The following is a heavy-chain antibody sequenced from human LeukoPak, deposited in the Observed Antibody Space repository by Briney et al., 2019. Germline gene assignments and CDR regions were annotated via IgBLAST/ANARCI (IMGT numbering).Heavy chain of an antibody. CDR3: ARSAGRSGWYTGRFDY. CDR1: GGSFSGYY. J-gene: IGHJ4*02. Sequence: SWTLSLTCAVYGGSFSGYYWRWIRQPPGKGLDWIGEIDHSGSTNYTPSLKSRVTISVDTSKNQFSLKLSSVTAADTAVYYCARSAGRSGWYTGRFDYWGQGTLVTVSS. D-gene: IGHD6-19*01. CDR2: IDHSGST. V-gene: IGHV4-34*01.